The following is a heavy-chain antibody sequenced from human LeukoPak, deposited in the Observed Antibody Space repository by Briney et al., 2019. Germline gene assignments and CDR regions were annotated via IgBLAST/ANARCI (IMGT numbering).Heavy chain of an antibody. Sequence: SVKVSCKASGGTFSSYAISWVRQAPGQGLEWMGGIIPIFGTANYAQKFQGRVTITADESTSTTYMELSSLRSEDTAVYYCAKEPNGKLKLTPEDRYCSGGSCYSWFDPWGQGTLVTVSS. CDR1: GGTFSSYA. V-gene: IGHV1-69*01. D-gene: IGHD2-15*01. J-gene: IGHJ5*02. CDR2: IIPIFGTA. CDR3: AKEPNGKLKLTPEDRYCSGGSCYSWFDP.